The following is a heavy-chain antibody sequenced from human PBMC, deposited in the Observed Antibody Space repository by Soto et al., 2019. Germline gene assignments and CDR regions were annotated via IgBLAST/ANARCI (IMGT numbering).Heavy chain of an antibody. J-gene: IGHJ4*02. V-gene: IGHV3-7*01. CDR3: ARSLGYASY. Sequence: EVQLVESGGGLVQPGGSLRLSCAASGFTFSSYWMSWVRQAPGKGREWVASIKENGSEKDYVDSVKGRFTISRDNAKNSLYLQMNSLRAEDTAMYYCARSLGYASYWGQGTLVTVSS. CDR2: IKENGSEK. CDR1: GFTFSSYW. D-gene: IGHD2-15*01.